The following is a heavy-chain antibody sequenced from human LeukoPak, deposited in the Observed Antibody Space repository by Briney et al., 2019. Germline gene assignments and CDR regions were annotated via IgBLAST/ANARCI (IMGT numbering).Heavy chain of an antibody. CDR3: AKSLTFGGVIVVYYFDY. Sequence: GGSLRLSCAASGFTFSSYAMSWVRQAPGKGLEWVSAISGSGGSKYYADSVKGLFTISRDNSKNTLYLQTNSLRAEDTAEYYCAKSLTFGGVIVVYYFDYWGQGTLVTVSS. CDR2: ISGSGGSK. D-gene: IGHD3-16*02. CDR1: GFTFSSYA. J-gene: IGHJ4*02. V-gene: IGHV3-23*01.